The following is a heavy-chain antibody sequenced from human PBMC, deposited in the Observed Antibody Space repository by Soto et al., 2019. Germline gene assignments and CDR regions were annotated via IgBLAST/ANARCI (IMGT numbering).Heavy chain of an antibody. CDR3: AGRDCSGTNCYYLDYYYMDV. Sequence: SETLPLTWTVSGGSFSSYYWTWIRQSPGKGLEWIGYIYYSGSTDYNPSLRGRLAISIDTSKNQFSLRLNSMTAADTAVYYCAGRDCSGTNCYYLDYYYMDVWGKGTTVTVSS. J-gene: IGHJ6*03. CDR2: IYYSGST. CDR1: GGSFSSYY. V-gene: IGHV4-59*08. D-gene: IGHD2-2*01.